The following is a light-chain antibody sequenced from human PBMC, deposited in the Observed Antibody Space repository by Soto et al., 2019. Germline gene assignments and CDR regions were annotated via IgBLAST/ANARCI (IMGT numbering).Light chain of an antibody. CDR3: LLYYNGPYV. V-gene: IGLV7-46*01. CDR1: TGAVTNGHY. J-gene: IGLJ1*01. Sequence: QAVVTQEPSLTVSLGGTVTLTCGSSTGAVTNGHYPYWFQQKPGQAPRTLIYDTTNRHSWTPARFSGSLLGGKAALTLSGAQPEDEAEYYCLLYYNGPYVFGTGTKVTVL. CDR2: DTT.